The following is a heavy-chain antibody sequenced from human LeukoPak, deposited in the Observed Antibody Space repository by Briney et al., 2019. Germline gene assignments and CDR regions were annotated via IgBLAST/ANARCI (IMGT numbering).Heavy chain of an antibody. Sequence: PGGSLRLSCAASGFTFSSYAMSWVRQAPGKGLEWVANIEQDGTGKYYVDSVKGRFTISRDNAKNSLYLEMNSLRAEDTAVYYCARHSWWTFDYWGQGTLVTVSS. CDR1: GFTFSSYA. D-gene: IGHD2-8*02. CDR3: ARHSWWTFDY. J-gene: IGHJ4*02. CDR2: IEQDGTGK. V-gene: IGHV3-7*01.